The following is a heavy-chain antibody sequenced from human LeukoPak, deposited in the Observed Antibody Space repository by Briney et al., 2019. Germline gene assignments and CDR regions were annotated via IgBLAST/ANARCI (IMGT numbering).Heavy chain of an antibody. J-gene: IGHJ5*02. CDR2: IYPGDSDT. V-gene: IGHV5-51*01. Sequence: GESLKISCKGSGYSFTSYWIGWVRQMPGKGLEWMGIIYPGDSDTRYSPSFQGQVTISADKSISTAYLQWSSLKASDTAMYYCARLARITGTNGHLDPWGQGTLVTVSS. D-gene: IGHD1-20*01. CDR1: GYSFTSYW. CDR3: ARLARITGTNGHLDP.